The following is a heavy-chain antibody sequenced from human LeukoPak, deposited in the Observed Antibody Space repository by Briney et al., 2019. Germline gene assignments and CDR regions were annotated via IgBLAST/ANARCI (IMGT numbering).Heavy chain of an antibody. Sequence: KPSETLSLTCAVYGGSFSGYYWSWIRQPPGKGLEWIGEINHSGSTNYNPSLKSRVTISVDTSKNQFSLRLTSLTAADTAVYYCARRDSGGYGYFDLWGRGTLVTVSS. J-gene: IGHJ2*01. D-gene: IGHD6-19*01. V-gene: IGHV4-34*01. CDR2: INHSGST. CDR3: ARRDSGGYGYFDL. CDR1: GGSFSGYY.